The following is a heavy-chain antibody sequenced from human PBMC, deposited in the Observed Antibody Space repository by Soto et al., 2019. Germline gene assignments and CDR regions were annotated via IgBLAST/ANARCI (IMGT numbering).Heavy chain of an antibody. Sequence: GGSLSLSCAGSGFTFSSYGMHWVRQAPGKGLEWVAVISYDGSDKYYGDSVKGRFTISRDDSKNTLYLQMNSLRVEDTAIYYCAKTAGYDYVWGSSGLDPWGQGTLVTVSS. CDR3: AKTAGYDYVWGSSGLDP. V-gene: IGHV3-30*18. CDR1: GFTFSSYG. D-gene: IGHD3-16*01. CDR2: ISYDGSDK. J-gene: IGHJ5*02.